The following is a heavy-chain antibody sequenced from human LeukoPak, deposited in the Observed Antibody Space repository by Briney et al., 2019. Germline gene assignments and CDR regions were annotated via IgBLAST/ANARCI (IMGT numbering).Heavy chain of an antibody. CDR3: ARSLRITIFGVVIG. CDR2: IYHSGST. Sequence: SETLSLTCAVSGYSISSGYYWGWIRQPPGKGLEWIGSIYHSGSTYYNPSLKSRVTISVDTSKNQFSLKLSSVTAADTAVYYCARSLRITIFGVVIGWGQGTLVTVSS. J-gene: IGHJ4*02. CDR1: GYSISSGYY. D-gene: IGHD3-3*01. V-gene: IGHV4-38-2*01.